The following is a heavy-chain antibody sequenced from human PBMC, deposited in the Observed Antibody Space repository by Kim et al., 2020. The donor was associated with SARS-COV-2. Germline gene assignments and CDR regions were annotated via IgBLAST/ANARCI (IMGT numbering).Heavy chain of an antibody. CDR3: ARDHDYYYYMDV. V-gene: IGHV4-59*01. J-gene: IGHJ6*03. Sequence: YNPSLKSRVTRSVDTSKNQFSLKLSAVTAADTAVYYCARDHDYYYYMDVWGKGTTVTVSS.